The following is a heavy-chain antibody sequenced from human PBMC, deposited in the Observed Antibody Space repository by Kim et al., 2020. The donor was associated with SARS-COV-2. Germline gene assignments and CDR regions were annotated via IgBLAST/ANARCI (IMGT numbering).Heavy chain of an antibody. CDR1: GFTFSNAW. CDR3: TTLHRFLEYGMDV. CDR2: IKSKTDGGTT. D-gene: IGHD3-3*01. V-gene: IGHV3-15*01. J-gene: IGHJ6*02. Sequence: GGSLRLSCAASGFTFSNAWMSWVRQAPGKGLEWVGRIKSKTDGGTTDYAAPVKGRFTISRDDSKNTLYLQMNSLKTEDTAVYYCTTLHRFLEYGMDVWGQGTTVTVSS.